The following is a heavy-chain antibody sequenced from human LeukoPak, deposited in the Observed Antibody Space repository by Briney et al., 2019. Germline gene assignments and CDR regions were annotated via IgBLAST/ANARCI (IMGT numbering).Heavy chain of an antibody. D-gene: IGHD3-22*01. CDR3: ARDSSRITMIVVVTTDNWFDP. V-gene: IGHV1-46*01. Sequence: ASVKVSCKASGYTFTSYHMHWVRQAPGQGLEWMGIINPSGGSTSYAQKFQGRVTMTRDTSTSTVYMELSSLRSEDTAVYYCARDSSRITMIVVVTTDNWFDPWGQGTLVTASS. J-gene: IGHJ5*02. CDR1: GYTFTSYH. CDR2: INPSGGST.